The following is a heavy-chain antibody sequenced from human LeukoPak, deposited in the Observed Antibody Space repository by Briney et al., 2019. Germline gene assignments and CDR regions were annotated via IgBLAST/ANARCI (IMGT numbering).Heavy chain of an antibody. J-gene: IGHJ5*02. CDR1: DDSISDYY. Sequence: PSETLSLTCTVSDDSISDYYWSWIRQPPGKGLEWIGYISDSGSANYNPSLKSRVTISLDTSKNQFSLKLTSVTTADTAVFYCARTHSSSLIWFDPWGQGTLVIVSS. CDR2: ISDSGSA. CDR3: ARTHSSSLIWFDP. D-gene: IGHD6-13*01. V-gene: IGHV4-59*01.